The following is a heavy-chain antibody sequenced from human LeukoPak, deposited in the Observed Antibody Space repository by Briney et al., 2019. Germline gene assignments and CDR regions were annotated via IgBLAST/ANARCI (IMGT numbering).Heavy chain of an antibody. J-gene: IGHJ4*02. Sequence: GGSLRLSCAASGFIFTNYFMSWVRQAPGKGLEWVASIKHDGSEKYYVDSVRGRFTISRDNAKNSLYLQMNSLRAEDTAVYYCARAEDYGDYVSDYWGQGTLVTVSS. CDR3: ARAEDYGDYVSDY. D-gene: IGHD4-17*01. CDR1: GFIFTNYF. V-gene: IGHV3-7*01. CDR2: IKHDGSEK.